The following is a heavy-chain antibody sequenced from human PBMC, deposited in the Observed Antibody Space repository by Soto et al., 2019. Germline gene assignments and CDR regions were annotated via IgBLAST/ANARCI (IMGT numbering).Heavy chain of an antibody. J-gene: IGHJ4*02. CDR1: GFTSSNYD. CDR2: ISTAGNT. CDR3: ARGRDSGLYYFDY. Sequence: AGGSLRLSCAASGFTSSNYDMHWVRQATGKGLEWVSTISTAGNTYSPGSVKGRFTISRENAKNSLYLQMNSLRVDDTAVYYCARGRDSGLYYFDYWGQGTLVTVSS. D-gene: IGHD2-21*01. V-gene: IGHV3-13*01.